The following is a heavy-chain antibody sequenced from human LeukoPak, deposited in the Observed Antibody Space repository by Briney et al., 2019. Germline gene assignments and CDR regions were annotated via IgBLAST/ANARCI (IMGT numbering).Heavy chain of an antibody. D-gene: IGHD6-19*01. CDR3: AREGRSGSGWKTDFDY. CDR2: ISAYNGNT. Sequence: GASVKVSCKASGYSFLNYDITWVRQAPGQGLEWMGWISAYNGNTNYAQKFQGRVTMTTDTSTSTAYMELRSLTSDDTAVYYCAREGRSGSGWKTDFDYWGQGTLVTVSS. V-gene: IGHV1-18*01. CDR1: GYSFLNYD. J-gene: IGHJ4*02.